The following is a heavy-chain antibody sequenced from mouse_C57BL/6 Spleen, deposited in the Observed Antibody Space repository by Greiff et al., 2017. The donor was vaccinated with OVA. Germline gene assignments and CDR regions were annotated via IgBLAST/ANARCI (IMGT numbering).Heavy chain of an antibody. CDR3: ACSRSVSSGPWFAY. J-gene: IGHJ3*01. CDR1: GYTFTSYW. CDR2: IYPGSGST. Sequence: QVQLQQPGAELVKPGASVKMSCKASGYTFTSYWITWVKQRPGQGLEWIGDIYPGSGSTNYNEKFKSKATLTVATSSSTAYMPLSSLTSERSAFYYCACSRSVSSGPWFAYWGQGTLVTVSA. V-gene: IGHV1-55*01. D-gene: IGHD3-2*02.